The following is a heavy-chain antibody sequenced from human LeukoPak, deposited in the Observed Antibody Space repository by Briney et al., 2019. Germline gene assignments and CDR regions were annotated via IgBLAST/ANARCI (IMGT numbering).Heavy chain of an antibody. V-gene: IGHV3-43D*03. Sequence: GGSLRLSCAASGFTFDDYAMHWVRQAPGKGLEWVPLISWDGGSTYYADSVKGRFTISRDNSKNSLYLQMNRLRAEDTALYYCARGGSYWYFDYWGQGTLVTVSS. CDR1: GFTFDDYA. D-gene: IGHD1-26*01. CDR3: ARGGSYWYFDY. J-gene: IGHJ4*02. CDR2: ISWDGGST.